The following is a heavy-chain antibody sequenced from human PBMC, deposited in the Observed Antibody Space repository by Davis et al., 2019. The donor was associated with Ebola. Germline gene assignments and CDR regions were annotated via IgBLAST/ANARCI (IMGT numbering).Heavy chain of an antibody. CDR1: GYTFTGYY. J-gene: IGHJ2*01. Sequence: ASVKVSCQASGYTFTGYYMHWVRQAPGQGLEWMGWINPNSGGTNYAQKFQGRVTITADESTSTAYMELSSPRSEDTAVYYCASGLVRGESYWYFDLWGRGTLVTVSS. CDR3: ASGLVRGESYWYFDL. D-gene: IGHD6-6*01. CDR2: INPNSGGT. V-gene: IGHV1-2*02.